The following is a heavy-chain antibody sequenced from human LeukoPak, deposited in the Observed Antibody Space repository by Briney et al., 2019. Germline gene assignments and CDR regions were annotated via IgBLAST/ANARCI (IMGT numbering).Heavy chain of an antibody. V-gene: IGHV1-18*01. Sequence: ASVKVSCKASGYSFTTYGISWVRQAPEQGLEWMGWISAYNGNTNYAQKLQGRVTMTTDTPTSTAYMELRSLRSDDTAVYYCARVSVRCSSTSCYASYYYGMDVWGQGTTVTVSS. CDR3: ARVSVRCSSTSCYASYYYGMDV. CDR1: GYSFTTYG. J-gene: IGHJ6*02. D-gene: IGHD2-2*01. CDR2: ISAYNGNT.